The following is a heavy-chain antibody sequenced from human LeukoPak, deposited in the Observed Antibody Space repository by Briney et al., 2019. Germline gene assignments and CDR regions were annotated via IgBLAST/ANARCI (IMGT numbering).Heavy chain of an antibody. Sequence: GGSLRLSCVASGFAFSSYAMSWVRQAPGKGLEWVSAISASAAAKVDAGSARGRFTISRDNSKNTLYLEMNSLRADDTAVHYCAKSRTTVTSSFDCWGQGTLVTVSS. J-gene: IGHJ4*02. CDR3: AKSRTTVTSSFDC. V-gene: IGHV3-23*01. CDR1: GFAFSSYA. CDR2: ISASAAAK. D-gene: IGHD4-17*01.